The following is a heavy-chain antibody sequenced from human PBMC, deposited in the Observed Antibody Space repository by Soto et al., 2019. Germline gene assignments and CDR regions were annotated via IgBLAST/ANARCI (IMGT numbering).Heavy chain of an antibody. CDR1: GFSFTGYY. CDR2: INAHSGGT. CDR3: AKDLTRQLAYWLDP. V-gene: IGHV1-2*02. Sequence: GASVKVSCKASGFSFTGYYIHWLRQAPGQGLEWMGWINAHSGGTEYAQKFQGRVTLTRDTSISTAYMTLSSLRSDDTAIYYCAKDLTRQLAYWLDPWGQGTQGTVS. D-gene: IGHD6-6*01. J-gene: IGHJ5*02.